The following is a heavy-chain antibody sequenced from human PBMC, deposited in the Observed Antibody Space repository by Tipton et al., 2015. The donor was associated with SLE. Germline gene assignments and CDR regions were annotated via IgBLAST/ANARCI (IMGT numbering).Heavy chain of an antibody. CDR2: IYPDDSDT. J-gene: IGHJ3*01. Sequence: QLVQSGAEVKKPGESLKISCKASGYRFTSYWIGWVRQMPGKGLEWMGNIYPDDSDTRYSPSFQGQVTISGDKSISTAYLQWSSLKASDTAMYYCARRGTGRSRYNYVAGDAFDFWGRGTMVTVSS. CDR1: GYRFTSYW. D-gene: IGHD3-22*01. V-gene: IGHV5-51*01. CDR3: ARRGTGRSRYNYVAGDAFDF.